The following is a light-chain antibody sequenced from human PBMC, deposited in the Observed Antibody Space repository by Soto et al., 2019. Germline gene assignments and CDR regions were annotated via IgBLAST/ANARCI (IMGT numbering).Light chain of an antibody. CDR3: QQRSSWPLT. CDR2: DAS. V-gene: IGKV3-11*01. J-gene: IGKJ4*01. Sequence: VLTQSPATLSLSPGERATLSCGASQSVSSYLAWYQQKPGQAPRLLIYDASNRATGIPARFSGSGSVTDFTLTISSLEPEDFAVYYCQQRSSWPLTFGGGTKVEIK. CDR1: QSVSSY.